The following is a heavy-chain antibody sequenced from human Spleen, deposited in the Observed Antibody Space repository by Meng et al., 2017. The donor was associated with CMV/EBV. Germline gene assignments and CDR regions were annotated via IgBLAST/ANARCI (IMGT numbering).Heavy chain of an antibody. CDR2: IYSGGSST. CDR3: AKEYYQYWSGYNYYYGMDV. D-gene: IGHD3-3*01. J-gene: IGHJ6*02. Sequence: GESLKISCAASGFTFSNYAMSWVRQAPGKGLEWVSVIYSGGSSTYYADSVKGRFTISRDNSKNTMYLQMNSLRVEDTAVYFCAKEYYQYWSGYNYYYGMDVWGQGTTVTVSS. CDR1: GFTFSNYA. V-gene: IGHV3-23*03.